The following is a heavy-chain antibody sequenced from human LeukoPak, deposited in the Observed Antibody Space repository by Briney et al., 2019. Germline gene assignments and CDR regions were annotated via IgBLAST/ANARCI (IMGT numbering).Heavy chain of an antibody. CDR2: IWYDGSNK. CDR3: AKDLENSSGSDY. Sequence: GGSLRLSCAASGFTFSSYGMHWVRQAPRKGLEWVAVIWYDGSNKYYADSVKGRSTISRDNSKNTLYLQMNSLRAEDTAVYYCAKDLENSSGSDYWGQGTLVTVSS. D-gene: IGHD3-22*01. J-gene: IGHJ4*02. V-gene: IGHV3-33*06. CDR1: GFTFSSYG.